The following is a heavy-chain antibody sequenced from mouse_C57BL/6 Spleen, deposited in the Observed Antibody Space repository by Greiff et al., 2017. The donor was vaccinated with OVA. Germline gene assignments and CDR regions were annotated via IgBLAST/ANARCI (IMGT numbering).Heavy chain of an antibody. J-gene: IGHJ3*01. V-gene: IGHV1-82*01. CDR1: GYAFSSSW. CDR3: ASRQAWFAY. Sequence: VQLQQSGPELVKPGASVKISCKASGYAFSSSWMNWVKQRPGKGLEWIGRIYPGDGDTNYNGKFKGKATLTADKSSSTAYMQLSSLTSEDSAVYFCASRQAWFAYWGQGTLVTVSA. CDR2: IYPGDGDT.